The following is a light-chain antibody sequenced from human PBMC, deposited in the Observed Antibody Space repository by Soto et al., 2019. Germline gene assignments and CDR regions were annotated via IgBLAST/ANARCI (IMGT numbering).Light chain of an antibody. Sequence: QSALTQPRSVSGSPGQSVTLSCTGTSSDVGGYNYVSWYQQHPGKAPKLMIYDVSKRPSGVPDRFSGSKSGNTASLTISGLQAEDEADYYCCSYAGSYTLWVFGGGTQLTVL. CDR3: CSYAGSYTLWV. CDR2: DVS. CDR1: SSDVGGYNY. V-gene: IGLV2-11*01. J-gene: IGLJ3*02.